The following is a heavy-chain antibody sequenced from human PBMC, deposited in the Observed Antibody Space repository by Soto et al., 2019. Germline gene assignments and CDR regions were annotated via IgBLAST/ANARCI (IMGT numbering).Heavy chain of an antibody. CDR3: ARGATMVRGVPGPVGY. Sequence: SETLSLTCTVSGGSISSGGYYWSWIRQHPGKGLEWIGYIYYSGSTYYNPSLKSRVTISVDTSKNQFSLKLSSVTAADTAVYDCARGATMVRGVPGPVGYWGQGTLVTVSS. CDR1: GGSISSGGYY. D-gene: IGHD3-10*01. V-gene: IGHV4-31*03. J-gene: IGHJ4*02. CDR2: IYYSGST.